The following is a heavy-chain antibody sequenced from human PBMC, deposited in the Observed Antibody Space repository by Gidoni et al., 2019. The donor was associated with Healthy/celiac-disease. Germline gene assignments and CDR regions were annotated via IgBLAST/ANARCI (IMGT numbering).Heavy chain of an antibody. CDR2: IYYSGST. V-gene: IGHV4-39*07. Sequence: QLQLQESGPGLVKPSETLSLTCTVSGGSISSRSYYWGWIRQPPGKGLEWIGSIYYSGSTYYNPYLKSRVTISVDTSKNQFSLKLSSVTAADTAVYYCARDFAGYDILTGYYMGGMDVWGQGTTVTVSS. J-gene: IGHJ6*02. D-gene: IGHD3-9*01. CDR3: ARDFAGYDILTGYYMGGMDV. CDR1: GGSISSRSYY.